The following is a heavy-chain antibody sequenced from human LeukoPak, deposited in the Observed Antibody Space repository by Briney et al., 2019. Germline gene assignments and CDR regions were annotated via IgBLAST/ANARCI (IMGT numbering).Heavy chain of an antibody. D-gene: IGHD2-2*01. CDR1: AFIFSSYA. Sequence: PGGSLSLSCAASAFIFSSYAMSWVRQAPGKGLEWVSLISGSGGTTYYADSVRGRFTISRDNSKNTLYLQMNSLRAEDTAVYYCAKTLGYCSSTSCQGAFDIWGQGTMVTVSS. V-gene: IGHV3-23*01. CDR2: ISGSGGTT. J-gene: IGHJ3*02. CDR3: AKTLGYCSSTSCQGAFDI.